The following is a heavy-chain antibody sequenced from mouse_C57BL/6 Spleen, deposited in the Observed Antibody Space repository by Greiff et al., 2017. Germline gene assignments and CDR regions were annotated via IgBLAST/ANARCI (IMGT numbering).Heavy chain of an antibody. CDR3: ARRENDHFDY. CDR2: INPNNGGT. D-gene: IGHD2-3*01. V-gene: IGHV1-18*01. J-gene: IGHJ2*01. CDR1: GYTFTDYN. Sequence: EVQLQQSGPELVKPGASVKIPCTASGYTFTDYNMDWVKQSHGKSLEWIGDINPNNGGTIYNQKFKGKATLTVDKSSSTAYMELRSLTSEDTAVYYYARRENDHFDYWGQGTTLTVSS.